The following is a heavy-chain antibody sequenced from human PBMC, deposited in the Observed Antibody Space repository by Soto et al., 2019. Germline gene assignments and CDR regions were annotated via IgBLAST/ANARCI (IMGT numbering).Heavy chain of an antibody. J-gene: IGHJ4*02. CDR3: ALDSSGWYGSLGY. CDR1: GGTFSSYA. V-gene: IGHV1-69*06. CDR2: IILIFGTA. D-gene: IGHD6-19*01. Sequence: QVQLVQSGAEVKKPGSSVKVSCKASGGTFSSYAISWVRQAPGQGLEWMGGIILIFGTANYAQKFQGRVTITADKSTSTDYMELSSLRSEDTAVYYCALDSSGWYGSLGYWGQGTLVTVSS.